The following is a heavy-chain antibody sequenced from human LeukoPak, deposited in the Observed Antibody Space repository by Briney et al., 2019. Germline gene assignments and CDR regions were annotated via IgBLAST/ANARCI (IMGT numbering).Heavy chain of an antibody. CDR2: IYSTGST. D-gene: IGHD6-13*01. CDR1: GGSISSYY. J-gene: IGHJ4*02. V-gene: IGHV4-4*07. CDR3: AREIASAGTAGFDF. Sequence: SETLSLTCTVSGGSISSYYWSWIRQPAGKGLEWIGRIYSTGSTNYNPSLKSRVTMSVDTSKSQFSLRLRSVTAADTAVYYCAREIASAGTAGFDFWGQGALVTVSS.